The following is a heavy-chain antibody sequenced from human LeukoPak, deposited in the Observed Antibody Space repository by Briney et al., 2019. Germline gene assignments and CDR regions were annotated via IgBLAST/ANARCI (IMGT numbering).Heavy chain of an antibody. J-gene: IGHJ6*02. Sequence: SETLSLTCTVSGYSISSGYYWGWIRQPPGKGLEWIGSIYHSGSTYYNPSLKSRVTISVDTSKNQFSLKLSSVTAADTAVYYCARDLYYGSGRIYYYGMDVWGQGTTVTVSS. CDR2: IYHSGST. CDR3: ARDLYYGSGRIYYYGMDV. D-gene: IGHD3-10*01. V-gene: IGHV4-38-2*02. CDR1: GYSISSGYY.